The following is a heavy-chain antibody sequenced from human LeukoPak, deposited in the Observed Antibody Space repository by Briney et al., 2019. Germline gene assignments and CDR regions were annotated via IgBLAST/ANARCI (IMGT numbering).Heavy chain of an antibody. J-gene: IGHJ4*02. Sequence: PGGSLRLSCAASGFTFSSYWMSWVRQAPGKGLEWVANIKQDGSEKYYVDSVKGRFTISRDNAKNSLYLQMNSRRAEDTAVYYCAREIYCGGDCYYYFDYWGQGTLVTVSS. D-gene: IGHD2-21*02. V-gene: IGHV3-7*01. CDR2: IKQDGSEK. CDR1: GFTFSSYW. CDR3: AREIYCGGDCYYYFDY.